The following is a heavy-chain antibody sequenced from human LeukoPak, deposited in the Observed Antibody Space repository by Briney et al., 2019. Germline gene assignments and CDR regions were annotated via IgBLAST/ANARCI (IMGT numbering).Heavy chain of an antibody. CDR3: AKWAAVAGTYYYYGMDV. D-gene: IGHD6-19*01. J-gene: IGHJ6*02. V-gene: IGHV3-74*01. CDR2: INSDGSST. CDR1: GFTFSSYW. Sequence: GGSLRLSCAASGFTFSSYWMHWVRQAPGKGLVWVSRINSDGSSTSYADSVKGRFTISRDNAKNTLYLQMNSLRAEDTAVYYCAKWAAVAGTYYYYGMDVWGQGTTVTVSS.